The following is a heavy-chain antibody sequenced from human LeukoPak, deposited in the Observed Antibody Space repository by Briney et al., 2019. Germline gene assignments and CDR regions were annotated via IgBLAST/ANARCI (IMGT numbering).Heavy chain of an antibody. CDR2: INQDGSEK. J-gene: IGHJ4*02. V-gene: IGHV3-7*01. CDR1: GFSFGSYW. CDR3: ADPPSDY. Sequence: PGGSLRLSCAASGFSFGSYWMTWVRQGPGKGLEWVANINQDGSEKYYVDSVKGRFTISRDNAKSSLYLEMSGLRDEDTAVYYCADPPSDYWGQGTLVAVSS.